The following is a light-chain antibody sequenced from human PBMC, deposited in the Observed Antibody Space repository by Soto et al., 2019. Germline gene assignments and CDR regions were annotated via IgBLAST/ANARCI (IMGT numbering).Light chain of an antibody. Sequence: QSALTQPASVSGSPGQSITISCTGTSSDIGGYNYVSWYQQHPGKAPKLMIYDVSNRPSGVSSRFSGSKSGNTASLTISGLQAEDEAAYYCASYTSGSTVVFGGGTKLTVL. J-gene: IGLJ2*01. CDR2: DVS. V-gene: IGLV2-14*01. CDR1: SSDIGGYNY. CDR3: ASYTSGSTVV.